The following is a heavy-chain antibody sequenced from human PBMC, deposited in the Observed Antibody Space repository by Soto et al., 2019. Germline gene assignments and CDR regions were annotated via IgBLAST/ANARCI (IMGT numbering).Heavy chain of an antibody. Sequence: GGSLRLSCAASGFTFSSYGMHWVRQAPGKGLEWVAVIWYDGSNKYYADSVKGRFAISRDNSKSTVHLQMNSLRAEDTAVYYCARDRGSSWENLFDCWGQGTLVTVSS. CDR1: GFTFSSYG. V-gene: IGHV3-33*01. CDR2: IWYDGSNK. CDR3: ARDRGSSWENLFDC. J-gene: IGHJ4*02. D-gene: IGHD6-13*01.